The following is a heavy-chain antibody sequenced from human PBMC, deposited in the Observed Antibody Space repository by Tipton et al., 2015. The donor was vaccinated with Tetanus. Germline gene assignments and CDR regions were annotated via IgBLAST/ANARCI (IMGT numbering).Heavy chain of an antibody. V-gene: IGHV1-69*13. D-gene: IGHD1-26*01. Sequence: QLVQSGAEVKKPGASVKVSCKASGYTFTSYGISWVRQAPGQGLEWMGGIIPIFGTANYAQKFQGRVTITADESTSTAYMELSSLRSEDTAVYYCARKAGRSYTYYYYGMDVWGQGTTVTVSS. CDR1: GYTFTSYG. CDR3: ARKAGRSYTYYYYGMDV. J-gene: IGHJ6*02. CDR2: IIPIFGTA.